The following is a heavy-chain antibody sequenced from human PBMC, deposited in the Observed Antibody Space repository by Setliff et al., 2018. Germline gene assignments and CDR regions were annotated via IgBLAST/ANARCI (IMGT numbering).Heavy chain of an antibody. V-gene: IGHV4-30-4*08. CDR3: ARVGCAGVLCYNHGYYYALDV. CDR2: IYHSGST. CDR1: GYSISRGNYY. J-gene: IGHJ6*02. D-gene: IGHD2-8*02. Sequence: SETLSLTCTVSGYSISRGNYYWSWIRQPPGKGLEWIGYIYHSGSTFYNPSLKSRVTISVDTSKNQVSLKLNSVTAAGTAVYYCARVGCAGVLCYNHGYYYALDVWGQGTTVTVSS.